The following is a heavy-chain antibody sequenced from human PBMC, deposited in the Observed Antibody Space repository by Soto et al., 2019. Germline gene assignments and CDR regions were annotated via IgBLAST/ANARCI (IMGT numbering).Heavy chain of an antibody. CDR3: ARGATTLVGFDY. CDR2: IYYSGST. J-gene: IGHJ4*02. Sequence: PSETLSVTCTFSVGSISISSYCWGWIRQPPGKGLEWIGSIYYSGSTYYNPSLKSRVTISVDTSKNQFSLKLSSVTAADTAVYYCARGATTLVGFDYWGQGTLVTVSS. D-gene: IGHD1-26*01. V-gene: IGHV4-39*01. CDR1: VGSISISSYC.